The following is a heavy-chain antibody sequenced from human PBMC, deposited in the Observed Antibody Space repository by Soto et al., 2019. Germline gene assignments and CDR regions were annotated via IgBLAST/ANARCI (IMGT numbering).Heavy chain of an antibody. D-gene: IGHD2-21*01. CDR1: GFSISNSV. V-gene: IGHV3-23*01. CDR3: ANRPGDFVF. J-gene: IGHJ3*01. CDR2: LSNNVDTT. Sequence: VRVLESGGVLVQPGGSLRLSCAVSGFSISNSVMSWVRQAPGKGLEWVSDLSNNVDTTDYADSVRGRFTISRDSAKNTLYLQMNNLRAEDTAVYYCANRPGDFVFWGQGTMVTFSS.